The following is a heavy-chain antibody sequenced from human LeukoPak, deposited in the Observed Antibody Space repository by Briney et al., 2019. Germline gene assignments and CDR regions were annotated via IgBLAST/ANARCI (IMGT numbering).Heavy chain of an antibody. CDR2: IKPDGSDK. J-gene: IGHJ4*02. V-gene: IGHV3-7*04. D-gene: IGHD4-17*01. CDR3: ARDYGDAY. Sequence: PGGSLRLSCAASGFTFTTYWMTWVRQAPGKGLEWVANIKPDGSDKYYADSVKGRFTISRDNAKNSLSLQMNSLRAEDTAVYYCARDYGDAYWGQGTLVTVSS. CDR1: GFTFTTYW.